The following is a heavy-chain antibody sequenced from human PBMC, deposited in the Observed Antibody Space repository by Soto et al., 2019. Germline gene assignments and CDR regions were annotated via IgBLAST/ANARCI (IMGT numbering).Heavy chain of an antibody. D-gene: IGHD3-22*01. CDR2: IIPIFGTA. CDR3: ARGGSGYVWFNEF. Sequence: QEQLVQSGAEVKKPGSSVKVSCKASGGIFSSYAISWVRQAPGQGLEWMGGIIPIFGTANYAQKFQGRVTITADESTNTAYMDLSSLKSEATAIYYWARGGSGYVWFNEFWGQGTLVTVSS. J-gene: IGHJ4*02. V-gene: IGHV1-69*01. CDR1: GGIFSSYA.